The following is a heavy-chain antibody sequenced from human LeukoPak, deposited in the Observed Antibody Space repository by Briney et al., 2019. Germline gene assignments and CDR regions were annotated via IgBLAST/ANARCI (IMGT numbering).Heavy chain of an antibody. CDR3: ARVQLVIGAFDI. J-gene: IGHJ3*02. D-gene: IGHD2-21*01. CDR1: GGSISSGGYY. V-gene: IGHV4-31*03. Sequence: PSQTLSLTCTVSGGSISSGGYYWSWICQHPGKGLEWIGYIYYSGSTYYNPSLKSRVTISVDTSKNQFSLKLSSVTAADTAVYYCARVQLVIGAFDIWGQGTMVTVSS. CDR2: IYYSGST.